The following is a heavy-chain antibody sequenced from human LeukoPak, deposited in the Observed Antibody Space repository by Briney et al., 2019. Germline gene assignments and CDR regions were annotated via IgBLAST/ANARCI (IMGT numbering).Heavy chain of an antibody. V-gene: IGHV3-7*01. CDR2: IKQDGSET. D-gene: IGHD3-16*01. J-gene: IGHJ6*03. Sequence: GGSLRLSCAASGFTSSSYWMSWVRQAPGKGLEWVANIKQDGSETYYVDSVKGRFTISRDNAKNLLYLQMNSLRAEDTAVYYCARLNGAFRGVVPYHHYMDVWGKGTMVTISS. CDR1: GFTSSSYW. CDR3: ARLNGAFRGVVPYHHYMDV.